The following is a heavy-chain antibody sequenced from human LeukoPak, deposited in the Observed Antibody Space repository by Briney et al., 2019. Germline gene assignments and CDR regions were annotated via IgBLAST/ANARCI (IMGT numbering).Heavy chain of an antibody. CDR3: ATIGDRRTGELYRIDY. D-gene: IGHD7-27*01. CDR1: GFTFSNYA. J-gene: IGHJ4*02. CDR2: VSYDGSNK. Sequence: GGSLILSCAASGFTFSNYAMHWVRQAPGKGLEWVAVVSYDGSNKYYADSVKGRFTISRDNSKNTLYLQMNSLRAEDAAIYYCATIGDRRTGELYRIDYWGQGTLAPVSS. V-gene: IGHV3-30-3*01.